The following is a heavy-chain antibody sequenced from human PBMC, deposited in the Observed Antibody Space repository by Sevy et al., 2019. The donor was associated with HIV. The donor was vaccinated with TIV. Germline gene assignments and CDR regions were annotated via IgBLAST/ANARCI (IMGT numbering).Heavy chain of an antibody. J-gene: IGHJ5*02. CDR3: ARDPIIAARQGWFDP. Sequence: ASVNVSCKASGYTFTSYGISWVRQAPGQGLEWMGWISAYNGNTNYAQKLQGRVTMTTDTSTSTAYMELRSLRSDDTAVYYCARDPIIAARQGWFDPWGQGTLVTVSS. CDR1: GYTFTSYG. D-gene: IGHD6-6*01. CDR2: ISAYNGNT. V-gene: IGHV1-18*01.